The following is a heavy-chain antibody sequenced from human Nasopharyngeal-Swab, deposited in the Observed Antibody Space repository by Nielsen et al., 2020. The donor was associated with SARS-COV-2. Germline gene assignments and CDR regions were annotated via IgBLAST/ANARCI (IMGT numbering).Heavy chain of an antibody. CDR3: ARAPRMDV. CDR2: IHTSGAT. Sequence: GESLKISCAASGFSFNMYTMNWVRQAPGKGLEWVSVIHTSGATNYADSVKGRFTISRDNSKNMVYLQMNSLRVEDTAVYYCARAPRMDVWGQGTTVTVSS. V-gene: IGHV3-53*01. J-gene: IGHJ6*02. CDR1: GFSFNMYT.